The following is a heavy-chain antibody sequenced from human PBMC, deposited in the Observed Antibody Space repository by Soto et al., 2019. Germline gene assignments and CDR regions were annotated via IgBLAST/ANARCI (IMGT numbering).Heavy chain of an antibody. CDR3: ANYFMSRPWFDT. CDR2: INYRWPA. V-gene: IGHV4-39*02. J-gene: IGHJ5*02. Sequence: QLQLEESGPGLVKPSETLSLTCSVSGGSINNSTSFWGWLRQSPGKGLEWIATINYRWPAEYNPPLKSRVTISVDRSRNVLSLQINYVTAPDTAVYYCANYFMSRPWFDTWGQGTLVTVSS. CDR1: GGSINNSTSF. D-gene: IGHD6-6*01.